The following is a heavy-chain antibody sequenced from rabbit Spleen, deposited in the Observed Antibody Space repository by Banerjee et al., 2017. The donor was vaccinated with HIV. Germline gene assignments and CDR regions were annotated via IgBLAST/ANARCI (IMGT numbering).Heavy chain of an antibody. V-gene: IGHV1S45*01. CDR3: ARDTSSSFSSYGMDL. D-gene: IGHD1-1*01. J-gene: IGHJ6*01. CDR1: GIDFSNNYY. CDR2: IAGSSSGFT. Sequence: EQLEESGGGLVKPEGSLTLTCKASGIDFSNNYYMCWVRQAPGKGLEWISCIAGSSSGFTYSATWAKGRFTISKTSSTTVTLQMTSLTAADTATYFCARDTSSSFSSYGMDLWGPGTLVTVS.